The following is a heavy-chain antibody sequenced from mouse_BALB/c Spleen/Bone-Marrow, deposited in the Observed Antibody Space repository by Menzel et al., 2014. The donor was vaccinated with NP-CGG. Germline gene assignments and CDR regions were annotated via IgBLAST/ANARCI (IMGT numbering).Heavy chain of an antibody. CDR3: ANLGRYAMDY. Sequence: LVESGPELVKPGASVKISCKASGYTFTDYYINWVKQKPGQGLEWIGWIYPGSGNTKYNEKFKSKATLTVDTSSSTAYMQLSSLTSEDTAVYFCANLGRYAMDYWGQGTSVTVSS. CDR1: GYTFTDYY. D-gene: IGHD3-1*01. V-gene: IGHV1-84*02. J-gene: IGHJ4*01. CDR2: IYPGSGNT.